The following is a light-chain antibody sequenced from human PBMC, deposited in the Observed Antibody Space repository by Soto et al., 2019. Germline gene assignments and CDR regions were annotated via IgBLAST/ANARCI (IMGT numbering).Light chain of an antibody. CDR1: SSDVGGYKY. V-gene: IGLV2-14*03. Sequence: QSALTQPPSVSGSPGQSVTISCTGTSSDVGGYKYVSWYQQHPGKAPKLMISDVSSRPSGVSDRFSGSKSGNTASLTISGLQAGDEATYYCSSYTTSGSFVVFGGGTKLTVL. CDR3: SSYTTSGSFVV. J-gene: IGLJ2*01. CDR2: DVS.